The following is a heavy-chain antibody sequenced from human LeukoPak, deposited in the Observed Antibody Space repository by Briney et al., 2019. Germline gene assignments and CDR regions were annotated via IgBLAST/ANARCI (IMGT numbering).Heavy chain of an antibody. J-gene: IGHJ4*02. Sequence: SETLSLTCTVSGGSITSGTYYWSWIRQPAGKALEWIGRIYISGSTNYNPSLKSRVTISVDTSKNQFSLKLSSVTAADTAVYYCAGAPGRYFDWLLYVYWGQGTLVTVSS. CDR1: GGSITSGTYY. CDR2: IYISGST. CDR3: AGAPGRYFDWLLYVY. V-gene: IGHV4-61*02. D-gene: IGHD3-9*01.